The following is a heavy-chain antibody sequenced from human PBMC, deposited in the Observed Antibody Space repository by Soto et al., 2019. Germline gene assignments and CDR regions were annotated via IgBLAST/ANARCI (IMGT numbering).Heavy chain of an antibody. CDR2: ISAYNGNT. Sequence: GASVKVSCKASGYTFTSYGISWVRQAPGQGLEWMGWISAYNGNTNYAQKLQGRVTMTTDTSTSTAYMELRSLRSDDTAVYYCAREMVVRGAYYYYGMDVWGQGTTVTAP. J-gene: IGHJ6*02. CDR3: AREMVVRGAYYYYGMDV. V-gene: IGHV1-18*04. D-gene: IGHD3-10*01. CDR1: GYTFTSYG.